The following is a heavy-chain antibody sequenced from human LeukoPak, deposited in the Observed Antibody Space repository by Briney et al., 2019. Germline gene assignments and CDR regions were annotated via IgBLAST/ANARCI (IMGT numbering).Heavy chain of an antibody. J-gene: IGHJ4*02. CDR3: AKASQGYTSSSYAY. CDR2: ISGLSGST. D-gene: IGHD6-13*01. Sequence: GGSLRLSCAASGFTFSTYAMSWVRQAPGKGLEWVSGISGLSGSTYYADSVKGRFTVSRDNSKSTLYLQMNSLRAEDTAVYYRAKASQGYTSSSYAYWGQGTLVTVSS. CDR1: GFTFSTYA. V-gene: IGHV3-23*01.